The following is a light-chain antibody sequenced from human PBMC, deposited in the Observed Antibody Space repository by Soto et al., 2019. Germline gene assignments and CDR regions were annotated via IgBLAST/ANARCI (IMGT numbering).Light chain of an antibody. CDR1: SSDVGGHNY. J-gene: IGLJ1*01. V-gene: IGLV2-8*01. CDR2: EVT. CDR3: CSYAGNNNV. Sequence: QSVLAQPPSASVSPGQSVTISCTGTSSDVGGHNYVSWYQQHPGKAPKLMIYEVTQRPSGVPDRFSGSKSGNTASLTVSGLQAEDEADYYCCSYAGNNNVFGTGTKVTVL.